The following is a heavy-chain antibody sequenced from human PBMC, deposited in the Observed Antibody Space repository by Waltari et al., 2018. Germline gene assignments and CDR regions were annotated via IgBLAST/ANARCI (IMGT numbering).Heavy chain of an antibody. CDR3: ARPMSGDYYYSSGYSWFDP. Sequence: QVQLVQSGAEVKKPGASVKFSCQASGYTFTGYYMHWIPPAPGPGLAWMGRTKPNSGGTNYAQKFQVRVTMTRETAISTAYMELSRLRSDDTAVYYCARPMSGDYYYSSGYSWFDPWGQGTLVTVSS. V-gene: IGHV1-2*02. CDR1: GYTFTGYY. J-gene: IGHJ5*02. CDR2: TKPNSGGT. D-gene: IGHD3-22*01.